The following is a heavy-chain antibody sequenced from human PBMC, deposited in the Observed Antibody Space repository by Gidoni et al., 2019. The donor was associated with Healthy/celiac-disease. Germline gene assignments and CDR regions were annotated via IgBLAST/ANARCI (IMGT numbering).Heavy chain of an antibody. D-gene: IGHD6-13*01. CDR3: ANEYSRSGKESAFDI. J-gene: IGHJ3*02. V-gene: IGHV5-51*01. CDR2: IYPGDSDT. Sequence: EVKLAQSGAGVKKPGEALKILCKGSGYSFTSYWIGWVRQMPGKGLEWMGIIYPGDSDTIYSPSFQGQVTITADTSISTAYLQWSSLKASATAMYYCANEYSRSGKESAFDIWGQGTMVTVSS. CDR1: GYSFTSYW.